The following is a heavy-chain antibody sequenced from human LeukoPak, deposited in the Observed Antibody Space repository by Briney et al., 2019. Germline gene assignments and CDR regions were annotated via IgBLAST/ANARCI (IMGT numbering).Heavy chain of an antibody. D-gene: IGHD6-13*01. CDR1: GSNFISNW. Sequence: KDGASLQISCKGSGSNFISNWIGWVRQPPGKGLEWMGIIYPADFDVRYSPSFQGQVTISVDKSIRTAFLQWTSLQASDTAIYYCARPYNSSWFFAFWGQGTLVTVSS. CDR2: IYPADFDV. J-gene: IGHJ4*02. CDR3: ARPYNSSWFFAF. V-gene: IGHV5-51*01.